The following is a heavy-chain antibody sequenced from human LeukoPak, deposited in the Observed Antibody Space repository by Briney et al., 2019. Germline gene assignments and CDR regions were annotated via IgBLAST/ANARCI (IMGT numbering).Heavy chain of an antibody. CDR3: ARRSYSASYYDY. D-gene: IGHD1-26*01. Sequence: GEALKIYCKGSGYSFSTYWVGWVRQMPAKGLECMGIILPGDSDNRYSPSFQGQVTISADKSISTAYLQWSSLKASDTAMYYCARRSYSASYYDYWGQGTLVTVSS. CDR2: ILPGDSDN. V-gene: IGHV5-51*01. J-gene: IGHJ4*02. CDR1: GYSFSTYW.